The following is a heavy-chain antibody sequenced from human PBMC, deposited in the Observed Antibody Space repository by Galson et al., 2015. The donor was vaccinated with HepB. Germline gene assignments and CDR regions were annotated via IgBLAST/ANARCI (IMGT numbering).Heavy chain of an antibody. D-gene: IGHD2-2*01. Sequence: QSGAEVKKPGESLKISFKGSGYSFTSYWIGWVRQMPGKGLEWMGIIYPGDSDTRYSPSFQGQVTISADKSISTAYLQWSSLKASDTAMYYCARHRGDPYCSSTSCHNTHGDGMDVWGQGTTVTVSS. CDR2: IYPGDSDT. J-gene: IGHJ6*02. CDR1: GYSFTSYW. V-gene: IGHV5-51*01. CDR3: ARHRGDPYCSSTSCHNTHGDGMDV.